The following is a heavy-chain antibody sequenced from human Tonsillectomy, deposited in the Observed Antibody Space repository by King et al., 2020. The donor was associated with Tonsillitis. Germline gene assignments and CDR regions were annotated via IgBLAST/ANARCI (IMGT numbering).Heavy chain of an antibody. J-gene: IGHJ4*02. CDR2: IYYSGST. V-gene: IGHV4-39*07. D-gene: IGHD4-17*01. Sequence: QLHESGPGLVKPAETLSLTCTVSGGSISSTSYYWGWIRQPPGKGLEWIGSIYYSGSTYYNPSLKSRVTISVDTSKNQFSLKLSSVTAADTAVYHCAGVHGDSGMIDYWGQGTLVTVSS. CDR3: AGVHGDSGMIDY. CDR1: GGSISSTSYY.